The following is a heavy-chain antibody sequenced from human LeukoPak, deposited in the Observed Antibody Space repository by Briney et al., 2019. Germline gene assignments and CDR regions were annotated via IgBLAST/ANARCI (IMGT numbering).Heavy chain of an antibody. CDR1: GFTFSSYS. CDR2: ISSSSSTI. V-gene: IGHV3-48*04. D-gene: IGHD6-13*01. J-gene: IGHJ4*02. CDR3: ARVLGYSSSWPFDY. Sequence: GGSLRLSCAASGFTFSSYSMNWVRQAPGKGLEWVSYISSSSSTIYYADSVKGRFTISRDNAKNSLYLQMNSLRAEDTAVYYCARVLGYSSSWPFDYWGQGTLVTVSS.